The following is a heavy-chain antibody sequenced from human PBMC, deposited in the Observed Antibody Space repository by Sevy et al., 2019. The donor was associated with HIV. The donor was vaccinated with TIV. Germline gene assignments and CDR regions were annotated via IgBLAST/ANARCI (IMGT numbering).Heavy chain of an antibody. V-gene: IGHV3-30-3*01. D-gene: IGHD4-17*01. CDR3: ARPRANYVDHYFFYAMDV. Sequence: GSLRLSCAASGFALSNYYSMHWVRQAPGKGLEWVALISYDGSDKYYADSVKGRFTIPRDNFKNTLYLQMNSLTTEDTAVYYCARPRANYVDHYFFYAMDVWGQGTTVTVSS. CDR1: GFALSNYY. CDR2: ISYDGSDK. J-gene: IGHJ6*02.